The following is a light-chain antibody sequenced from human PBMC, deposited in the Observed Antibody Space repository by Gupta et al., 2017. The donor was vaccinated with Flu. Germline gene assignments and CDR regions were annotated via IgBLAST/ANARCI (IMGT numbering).Light chain of an antibody. J-gene: IGKJ1*01. V-gene: IGKV1-8*01. CDR1: QHISNY. CDR2: AAS. Sequence: AIRITQSPSSLSASTGDRVTITCRASQHISNYLTWYQQKPGKAPKLLIYAASTLQSGVPSRFSGTGSGTDFTLTISRLQSEDFAIYYCLQYYSYPWTFAQGTKVEMK. CDR3: LQYYSYPWT.